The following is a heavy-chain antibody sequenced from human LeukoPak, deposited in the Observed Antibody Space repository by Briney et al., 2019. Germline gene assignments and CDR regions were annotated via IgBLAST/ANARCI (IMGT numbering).Heavy chain of an antibody. CDR3: AKREKGTTGRFFDY. Sequence: QPGGSLRLSCAASGFTFSSYAMHWFRQAPGTGLGGVAVISYDGSNKYYADSVKGRFTISRDNSKNTLYLQMNSLRAEDTALYYCAKREKGTTGRFFDYWGQGTLVTVSS. D-gene: IGHD4-17*01. V-gene: IGHV3-30*04. J-gene: IGHJ4*02. CDR2: ISYDGSNK. CDR1: GFTFSSYA.